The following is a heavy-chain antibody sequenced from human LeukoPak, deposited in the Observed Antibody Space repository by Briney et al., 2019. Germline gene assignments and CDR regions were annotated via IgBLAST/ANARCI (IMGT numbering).Heavy chain of an antibody. Sequence: PGGSLRLSCAASGFTFSSYWMSWVRQAPGKGLEWVANIKQDGSEKYYVDSVKGRFTISRDNAKNSLYLQMNSLRAEDTAVYYCAKHIVVVPAAITDYWGQGTLVTVSS. V-gene: IGHV3-7*01. CDR1: GFTFSSYW. D-gene: IGHD2-2*01. J-gene: IGHJ4*02. CDR2: IKQDGSEK. CDR3: AKHIVVVPAAITDY.